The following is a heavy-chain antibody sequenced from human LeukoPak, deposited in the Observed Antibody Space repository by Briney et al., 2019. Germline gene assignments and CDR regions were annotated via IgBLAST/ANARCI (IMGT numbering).Heavy chain of an antibody. V-gene: IGHV3-73*01. J-gene: IGHJ6*03. Sequence: PGGSLRLSCTASGFTFSSYWMTWVRQASGKGLEWVGRIRSKANSYATAYAASVKGRFTISRDDSKNTAYLQMNSLKTEDTAVYYCSRYYYDSSGYRSTWYMDVWGKGTTVTVSS. CDR1: GFTFSSYW. CDR2: IRSKANSYAT. D-gene: IGHD3-22*01. CDR3: SRYYYDSSGYRSTWYMDV.